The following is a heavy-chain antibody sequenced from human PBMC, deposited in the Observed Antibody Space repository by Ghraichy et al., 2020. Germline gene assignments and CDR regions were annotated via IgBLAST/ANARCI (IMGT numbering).Heavy chain of an antibody. CDR3: AKDGLAARPKNRYYYYGMDV. D-gene: IGHD6-6*01. Sequence: GGSLRLSCAASGFTFSSYGMHWVRQAPGKGLEWVAFIRYDGSNKYYADSVKGRFTISRDNSKNTLYLQMNSLRAEDTAVYYCAKDGLAARPKNRYYYYGMDVWGQGTTVTVSS. V-gene: IGHV3-30*02. J-gene: IGHJ6*02. CDR2: IRYDGSNK. CDR1: GFTFSSYG.